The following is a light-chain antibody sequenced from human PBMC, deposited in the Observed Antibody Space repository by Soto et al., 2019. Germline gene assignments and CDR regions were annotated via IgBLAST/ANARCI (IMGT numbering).Light chain of an antibody. V-gene: IGKV1-39*01. Sequence: IQLTQSPSSLSASVGDRVTITCRASQGISSYLAWYQQKPGKAPKLLIYAASTLQSGVPSRFSGSGSGTDFTLTISSLQPEDFATYYCQQSYSTPQAFGGGTKVDI. CDR1: QGISSY. CDR3: QQSYSTPQA. J-gene: IGKJ4*01. CDR2: AAS.